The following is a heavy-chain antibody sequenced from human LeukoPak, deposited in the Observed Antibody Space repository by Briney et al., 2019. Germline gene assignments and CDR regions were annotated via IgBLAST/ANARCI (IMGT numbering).Heavy chain of an antibody. J-gene: IGHJ5*01. CDR3: ARCLWSSSRYMDS. CDR1: GFTFSDFY. V-gene: IGHV3-11*04. CDR2: ISSSGSNI. D-gene: IGHD3-3*01. Sequence: GGSLRLSCAASGFTFSDFYMSWIRQAPGKGLEWISYISSSGSNIYYADSVRGRFTISRDNAKNSLYLQMNSLRAEDTAIYYCARCLWSSSRYMDSWGQGTLVTVSS.